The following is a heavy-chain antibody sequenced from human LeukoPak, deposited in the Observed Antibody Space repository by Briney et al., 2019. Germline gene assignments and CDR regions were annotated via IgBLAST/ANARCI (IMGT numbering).Heavy chain of an antibody. CDR2: IIPILGIA. J-gene: IGHJ4*02. CDR1: GGTFSSYT. Sequence: SVKVSCKASGGTFSSYTISWGRQAPGQGLEWMGRIIPILGIANYAQKFQGRVTITADKSTSTAYMELSSLRSEDTAVYYCASSSTTTTRYAHFDYWGQGTLVTVSS. CDR3: ASSSTTTTRYAHFDY. V-gene: IGHV1-69*02. D-gene: IGHD4-17*01.